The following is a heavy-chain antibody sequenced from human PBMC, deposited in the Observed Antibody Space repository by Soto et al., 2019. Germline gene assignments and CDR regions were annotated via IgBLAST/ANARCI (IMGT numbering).Heavy chain of an antibody. CDR1: GFSLSTSGVG. CDR3: AHSFLFDSTLDY. D-gene: IGHD2-2*01. V-gene: IGHV2-5*02. CDR2: IYWDDDK. J-gene: IGHJ4*02. Sequence: QITLKESGPTLVKPTQTLTLTCTFSGFSLSTSGVGVGWIRQPPGKALEWLALIYWDDDKRYSPSLKSRLTIPNDTSKHQLVLTMTNMDPVDTATYYCAHSFLFDSTLDYWGQGTLVTVSS.